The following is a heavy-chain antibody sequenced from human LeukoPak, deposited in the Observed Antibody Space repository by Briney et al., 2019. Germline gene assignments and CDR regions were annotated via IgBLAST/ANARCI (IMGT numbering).Heavy chain of an antibody. V-gene: IGHV1-69*13. CDR3: ARGYDYDSSGYDYVDAFDI. Sequence: SVKVSCKASGGTFRNYAFSWVRQAAGQGLEWMGGIIPIFATVNYAQNFQGRVTITADESTSTAYMELSSLRSEDTAVYYCARGYDYDSSGYDYVDAFDIWGQGTMVTVSS. J-gene: IGHJ3*02. D-gene: IGHD3-22*01. CDR2: IIPIFATV. CDR1: GGTFRNYA.